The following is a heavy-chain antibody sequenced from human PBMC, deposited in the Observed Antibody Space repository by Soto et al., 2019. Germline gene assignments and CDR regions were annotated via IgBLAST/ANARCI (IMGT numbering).Heavy chain of an antibody. CDR3: AKDGAEGFRDYLLSYMEV. CDR1: GLSSSSSS. J-gene: IGHJ6*03. Sequence: EVHLLESGGGLVQPGGSLRLSCAVSGLSSSSSSMSWVRQAPGKGLEWVSTISPSGHYTHYADSVKGRFTISRDTSNNTLCLQMNSLSAEDTAIYYCAKDGAEGFRDYLLSYMEVWGKGTTVTVSS. CDR2: ISPSGHYT. D-gene: IGHD4-17*01. V-gene: IGHV3-23*01.